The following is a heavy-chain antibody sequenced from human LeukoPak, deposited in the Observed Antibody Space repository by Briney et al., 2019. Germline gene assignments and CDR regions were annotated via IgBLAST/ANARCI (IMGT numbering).Heavy chain of an antibody. J-gene: IGHJ4*02. CDR1: GGSITNFH. CDR3: AGSPPFNPSDH. V-gene: IGHV4-59*01. CDR2: IFYSGSP. Sequence: SETLSLTCTVSGGSITNFHWSWIRQPPGKGLEWIGYIFYSGSPNYNPSLKSRVTMSLDTSKNQFSLTLTSATAADTAVYYCAGSPPFNPSDHWGQGALVTVSS. D-gene: IGHD1-14*01.